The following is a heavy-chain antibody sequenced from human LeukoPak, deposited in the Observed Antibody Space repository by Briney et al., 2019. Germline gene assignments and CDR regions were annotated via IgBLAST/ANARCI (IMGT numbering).Heavy chain of an antibody. Sequence: SQTLSLTCTVSGGSISSGDYYWSWIRQPPGKGLEWIGYIYYSGSTHYNPSLKSRVTISVDTSKNQFSLKLSSVTAADTAVYYCARSSYDSSGYYHGYYYMDVWGKGTTVTVSS. J-gene: IGHJ6*03. V-gene: IGHV4-30-4*08. D-gene: IGHD3-22*01. CDR1: GGSISSGDYY. CDR3: ARSSYDSSGYYHGYYYMDV. CDR2: IYYSGST.